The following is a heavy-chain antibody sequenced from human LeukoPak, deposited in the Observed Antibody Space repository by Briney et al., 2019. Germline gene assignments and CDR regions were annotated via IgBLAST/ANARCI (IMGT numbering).Heavy chain of an antibody. CDR1: GGSISSSSYY. CDR2: IYYSGST. D-gene: IGHD3-10*01. CDR3: ARHGWWFGHLWYNWFDP. V-gene: IGHV4-39*01. Sequence: SETLSLTCTVSGGSISSSSYYWGWIRQPPGKGLEWIGSIYYSGSTYYNPSLKSRVTISVDTSKNQFSLKLSSVTAADTAVYYCARHGWWFGHLWYNWFDPWGQGTLVTVSS. J-gene: IGHJ5*02.